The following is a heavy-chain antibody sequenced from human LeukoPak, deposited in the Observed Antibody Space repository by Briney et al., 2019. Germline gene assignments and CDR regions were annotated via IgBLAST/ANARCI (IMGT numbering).Heavy chain of an antibody. CDR2: ISSDGSNK. J-gene: IGHJ4*02. Sequence: GGSLRLSCAASGFTFSSYAIHWVRQAPGKGLEWVAVISSDGSNKYYADSVKGRFTISRDDSKNTLYLQMNSLRAEHTAVYYCASEYYYDSSGLPDYWGQGTLVTVSS. V-gene: IGHV3-30-3*01. D-gene: IGHD3-22*01. CDR3: ASEYYYDSSGLPDY. CDR1: GFTFSSYA.